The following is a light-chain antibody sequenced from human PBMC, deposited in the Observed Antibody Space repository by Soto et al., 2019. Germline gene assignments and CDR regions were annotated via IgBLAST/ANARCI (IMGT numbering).Light chain of an antibody. CDR3: IQHNSYPWT. J-gene: IGKJ1*01. V-gene: IGKV3-11*01. Sequence: EIVLTQSPGTLSLSPGDTATLSCKASQTGSTSLSWYQQRPGQPPRLLIYDASNRATGIQARFSGSGSGTDFTLTIRSLQPEDFATYYCIQHNSYPWTFGQGTKVDIK. CDR1: QTGSTS. CDR2: DAS.